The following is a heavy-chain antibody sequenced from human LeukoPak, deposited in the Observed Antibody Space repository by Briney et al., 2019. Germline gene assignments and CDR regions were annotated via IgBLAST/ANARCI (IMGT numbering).Heavy chain of an antibody. CDR1: GYTFTSYD. CDR2: MNPNSGNT. J-gene: IGHJ3*02. D-gene: IGHD3-22*01. Sequence: ASVKVSCKASGYTFTSYDINWVRQATGQGLEWMGWMNPNSGNTGYAQKFQGRVTITRNTSISTAYMELSSLRSEDTAVYYCARRKSDYYDSSGLGAFDIWGQGTMVTVSS. CDR3: ARRKSDYYDSSGLGAFDI. V-gene: IGHV1-8*03.